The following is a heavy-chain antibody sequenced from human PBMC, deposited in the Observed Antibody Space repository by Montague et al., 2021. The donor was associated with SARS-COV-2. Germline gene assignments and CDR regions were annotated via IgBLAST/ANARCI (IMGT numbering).Heavy chain of an antibody. D-gene: IGHD3-3*01. CDR1: GFTFSSYD. V-gene: IGHV3-48*03. CDR3: ARSYVLRFLECLPYCDY. Sequence: SLRLSCAAPGFTFSSYDMHWVRQAPGKGLEWVSYISSSGSNIYYADSVKGRFTISRDNAKNSLYLQMNSLRAEDTAVYYCARSYVLRFLECLPYCDYWGQGTLVTVSS. J-gene: IGHJ4*02. CDR2: ISSSGSNI.